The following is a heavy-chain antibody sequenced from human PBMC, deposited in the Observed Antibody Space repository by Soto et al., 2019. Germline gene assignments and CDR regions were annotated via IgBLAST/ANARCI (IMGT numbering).Heavy chain of an antibody. J-gene: IGHJ5*02. CDR3: ARTSERYCISTSCRSHWYDP. CDR1: GFTFSSYA. CDR2: ISYDGSNK. V-gene: IGHV3-30-3*01. Sequence: GGSLRLSCAASGFTFSSYAMHWVRQAPGKGLEWVAVISYDGSNKYYADSVKGRFTISRDNSKNTLYLQMNSLRAEDTAVYYCARTSERYCISTSCRSHWYDPWGQGTLVTASS. D-gene: IGHD2-2*01.